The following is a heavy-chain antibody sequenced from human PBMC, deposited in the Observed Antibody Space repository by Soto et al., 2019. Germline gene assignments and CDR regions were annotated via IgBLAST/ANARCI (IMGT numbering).Heavy chain of an antibody. CDR3: AKAQPPAFIAAAGTPSDY. CDR1: GFTFSSYA. V-gene: IGHV3-30*18. Sequence: GGSLRLSCAASGFTFSSYAMSWVRQAPGKGLEWVAVISYDGSNKYYADSVKGRFTISRDNSKNTLYLQMNSLRAEDTAVYYCAKAQPPAFIAAAGTPSDYWGQGTLDTVSS. CDR2: ISYDGSNK. J-gene: IGHJ4*02. D-gene: IGHD6-13*01.